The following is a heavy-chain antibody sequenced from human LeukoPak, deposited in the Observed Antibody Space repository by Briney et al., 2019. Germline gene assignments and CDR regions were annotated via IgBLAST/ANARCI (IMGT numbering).Heavy chain of an antibody. CDR3: AKESPVFDY. Sequence: PGGSLRLSCAASGFTFISYAMSWVRQAPGKGLEWVSVISGSGGSTHYADSAKGRFTISRDNSKNTLYLQMSNLRAEDTAVYYCAKESPVFDYWGQGTLVTVSS. J-gene: IGHJ4*02. CDR2: ISGSGGST. V-gene: IGHV3-23*01. CDR1: GFTFISYA.